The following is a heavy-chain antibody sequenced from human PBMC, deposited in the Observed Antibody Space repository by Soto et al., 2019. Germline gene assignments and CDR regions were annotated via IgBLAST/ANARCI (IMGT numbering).Heavy chain of an antibody. J-gene: IGHJ4*02. CDR2: IYWNDDK. Sequence: QITLKESGPTLVKPTATLTLTCTFSGFSVATTGVGVGWVRQPPGKALEFLAVIYWNDDKRYSPSLRNRLTIPKDASRNPVVLKMTHLDPVDKATYFCAHIDHPDYPKPPLDYWGQGTPVTVSP. CDR1: GFSVATTGVG. CDR3: AHIDHPDYPKPPLDY. D-gene: IGHD4-17*01. V-gene: IGHV2-5*01.